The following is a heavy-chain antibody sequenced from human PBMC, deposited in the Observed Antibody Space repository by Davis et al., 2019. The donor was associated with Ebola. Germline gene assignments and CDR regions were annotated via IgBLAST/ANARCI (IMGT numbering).Heavy chain of an antibody. V-gene: IGHV4-59*05. J-gene: IGHJ4*02. CDR2: IYYSGST. Sequence: PSETLSLTCTVSGGSISSYYWSWIRQPPGKGLEWIGSIYYSGSTYYNPSLKSRVTISVDTSKNQFSLKLSSVTAADTAVYYCARLRTMVRGGGFGYWGQGTLVTVSS. CDR3: ARLRTMVRGGGFGY. CDR1: GGSISSYY. D-gene: IGHD3-10*01.